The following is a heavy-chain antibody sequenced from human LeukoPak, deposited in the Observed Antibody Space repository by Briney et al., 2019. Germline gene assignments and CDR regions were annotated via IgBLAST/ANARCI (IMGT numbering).Heavy chain of an antibody. CDR1: GFTFGSYS. Sequence: GGSLRLSCAASGFTFGSYSMNWVRQAPGKGLEWVSSISSSSSYIYYADSVKGRFTISRDNAKNSLYLQMNSLRAEDTAVYYCARDVVVPAATFDYWGQGTLVTVSS. V-gene: IGHV3-21*01. D-gene: IGHD2-2*01. CDR2: ISSSSSYI. J-gene: IGHJ4*02. CDR3: ARDVVVPAATFDY.